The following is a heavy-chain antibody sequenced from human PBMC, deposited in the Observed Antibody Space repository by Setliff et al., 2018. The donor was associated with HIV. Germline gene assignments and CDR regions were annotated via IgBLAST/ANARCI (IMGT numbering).Heavy chain of an antibody. CDR2: IIPLFGTA. CDR1: GGTFNINA. Sequence: ASVKVSCKASGGTFNINAVTWVRQAPGQGLEWVGAIIPLFGTANYAQKFQGRATITADDSTSTVYMEVRSLRSADTAVYYCSKVSEHRTSSGSFYYYMGVWGEGTTVTVSS. J-gene: IGHJ6*03. CDR3: SKVSEHRTSSGSFYYYMGV. V-gene: IGHV1-69*13. D-gene: IGHD6-6*01.